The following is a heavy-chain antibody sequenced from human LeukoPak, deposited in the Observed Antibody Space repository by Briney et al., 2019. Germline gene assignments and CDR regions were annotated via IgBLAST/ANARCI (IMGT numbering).Heavy chain of an antibody. CDR2: ISSSSSYI. CDR1: GFTFSSYS. V-gene: IGHV3-21*01. CDR3: ARDPQDYYGSGSVDY. D-gene: IGHD3-10*01. J-gene: IGHJ4*02. Sequence: GGSLRLSCAASGFTFSSYSMNWVRQAPGKGLEWVSCISSSSSYIYYADSVKGRFTISRDNAKNSLYLQMNSLRAEDTAVYYCARDPQDYYGSGSVDYWGQGTLVTVSS.